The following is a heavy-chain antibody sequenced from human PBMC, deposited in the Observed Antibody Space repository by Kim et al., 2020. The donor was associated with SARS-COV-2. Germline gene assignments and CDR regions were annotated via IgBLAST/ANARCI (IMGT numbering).Heavy chain of an antibody. CDR3: ARHLTITMIVVVTLPCWFDP. CDR1: GGSISSSSYY. J-gene: IGHJ5*02. D-gene: IGHD3-22*01. Sequence: SETLSLTCTVSGGSISSSSYYWGWIRQPPGKGLEWIGSIYYSGSTYYNPSLKSLVTISVDTSKNQFSLNLNSVTAADTAVYYCARHLTITMIVVVTLPCWFDPWGQGTLVTVSS. CDR2: IYYSGST. V-gene: IGHV4-39*01.